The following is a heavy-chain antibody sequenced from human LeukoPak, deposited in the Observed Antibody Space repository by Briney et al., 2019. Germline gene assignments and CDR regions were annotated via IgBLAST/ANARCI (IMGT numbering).Heavy chain of an antibody. V-gene: IGHV3-23*01. J-gene: IGHJ6*03. CDR3: AKDVMEGSYRYYYYMDV. D-gene: IGHD3-16*02. Sequence: GGSLRLSCAASGFTFSSCAMSWVRQAPGKGLEWVSAISGSGGSTYYADSVKGRFTISRDNSKNTLYLQMNSLRAEDTAVYYCAKDVMEGSYRYYYYMDVWGKGTTVTVSS. CDR2: ISGSGGST. CDR1: GFTFSSCA.